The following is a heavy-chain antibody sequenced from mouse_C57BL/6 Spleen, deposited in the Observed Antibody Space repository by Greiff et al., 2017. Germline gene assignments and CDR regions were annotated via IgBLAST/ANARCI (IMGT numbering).Heavy chain of an antibody. D-gene: IGHD1-1*01. J-gene: IGHJ2*01. Sequence: QVQLQQSGAELVKPGASVKISCKASGYAFSSYWMNWVKQRPGKGLEWIGQIYPGDGDTNYNGKFKGKATLTADKSSSTAYMQLSSLTSEDSAVYFCARGTTVVATEYFDYWGQGTTLTVSS. V-gene: IGHV1-80*01. CDR3: ARGTTVVATEYFDY. CDR1: GYAFSSYW. CDR2: IYPGDGDT.